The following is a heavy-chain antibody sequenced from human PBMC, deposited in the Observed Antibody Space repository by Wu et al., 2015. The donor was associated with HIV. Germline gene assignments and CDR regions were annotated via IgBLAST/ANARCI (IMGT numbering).Heavy chain of an antibody. D-gene: IGHD3-22*01. CDR3: ARGHYYDTSSSPIY. J-gene: IGHJ4*02. Sequence: VQLVQSAGEVKKPGASVKVACKSSGYIFSDFGIHWVRQAPGEGLEWMGWISAQNGNRKYAQKFQGRVTLTTETSSSTAYMELRSLRYDDTAIHFCARGHYYDTSSSPIYWGPGTRVSVSS. V-gene: IGHV1-18*01. CDR1: GYIFSDFG. CDR2: ISAQNGNR.